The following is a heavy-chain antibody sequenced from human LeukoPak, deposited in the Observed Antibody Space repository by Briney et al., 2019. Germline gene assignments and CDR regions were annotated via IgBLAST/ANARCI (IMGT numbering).Heavy chain of an antibody. V-gene: IGHV4-39*07. J-gene: IGHJ4*02. Sequence: SETLSLTCTVSGVSISSSNSYWGWIRQPPGKGLEWIGEINHSGSTNYNPSLKSRVTISVDTSKNQFSLKLSSVTAADTAVYYCARRGTRALSVCGQGTLVTVSS. D-gene: IGHD3-16*01. CDR3: ARRGTRALSV. CDR2: INHSGST. CDR1: GVSISSSNSY.